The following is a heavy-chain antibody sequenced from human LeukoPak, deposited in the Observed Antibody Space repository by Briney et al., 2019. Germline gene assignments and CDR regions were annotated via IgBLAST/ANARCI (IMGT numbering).Heavy chain of an antibody. J-gene: IGHJ4*02. CDR3: ARLDYGDYY. CDR2: IYYSGST. D-gene: IGHD4-17*01. Sequence: SETLSLTCTVSGGSISSSSYYWGWIRQPPGKGLEWIGSIYYSGSTYYNPSLKSRVTISVDTSENQFSLKLSSVTAADTAVYYCARLDYGDYYWGQGTLVTVSS. CDR1: GGSISSSSYY. V-gene: IGHV4-39*01.